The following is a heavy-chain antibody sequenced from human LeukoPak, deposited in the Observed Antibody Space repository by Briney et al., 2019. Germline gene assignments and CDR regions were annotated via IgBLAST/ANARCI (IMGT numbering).Heavy chain of an antibody. J-gene: IGHJ6*02. CDR3: AKSSGSYYYYYGMDV. V-gene: IGHV3-23*01. Sequence: GGSLRLSCAASGFTFSSYWMHWVRQAPGKGLEWVSAISGSGGSTYYADSMKGRFTISRDNSKNTLYLQMNSLRAEDTAVYYCAKSSGSYYYYYGMDVWGQGTTVTVSS. D-gene: IGHD1-26*01. CDR1: GFTFSSYW. CDR2: ISGSGGST.